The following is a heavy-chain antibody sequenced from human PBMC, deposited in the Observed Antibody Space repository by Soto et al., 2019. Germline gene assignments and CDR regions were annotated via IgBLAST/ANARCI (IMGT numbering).Heavy chain of an antibody. J-gene: IGHJ6*02. D-gene: IGHD1-26*01. Sequence: PVESLKISCNGSGYSFASQWIGWVRQRPWKGLEWMGNIYPADSDTRYSPSFQGQVTISVDKSISTAYLQWTSLKASDTAMYYCARILHTTTSYYDYYYGMDVWGQGTTVTVSS. V-gene: IGHV5-51*01. CDR1: GYSFASQW. CDR2: IYPADSDT. CDR3: ARILHTTTSYYDYYYGMDV.